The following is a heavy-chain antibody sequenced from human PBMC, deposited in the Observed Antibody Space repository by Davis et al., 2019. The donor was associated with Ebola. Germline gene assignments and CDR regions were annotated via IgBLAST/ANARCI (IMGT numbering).Heavy chain of an antibody. V-gene: IGHV3-21*01. CDR3: ARERTIVYFDY. CDR1: GFTFSSYS. CDR2: ISSSSRYT. J-gene: IGHJ4*02. D-gene: IGHD1-26*01. Sequence: GGSLRLSCAASGFTFSSYSMNWVRQAPGKGLEWVSSISSSSRYTYYADSLKGRFSISRDNAKNSLYLQMNSLRAEDTAVYYCARERTIVYFDYWGQGTLVTVSS.